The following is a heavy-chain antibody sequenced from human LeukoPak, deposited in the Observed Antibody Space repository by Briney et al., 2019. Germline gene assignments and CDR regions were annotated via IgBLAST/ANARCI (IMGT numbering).Heavy chain of an antibody. CDR3: ARLAGDYYDSSGYYD. Sequence: ASVKVSCKASGYTFTSYGISWVRQAPGQGLEWMGWISAYNGNTNYAQKLRGRVTMTTDTSTSTAYMELRSLRSDDTAVYYCARLAGDYYDSSGYYDWGQGTLVTVSS. CDR1: GYTFTSYG. V-gene: IGHV1-18*01. D-gene: IGHD3-22*01. CDR2: ISAYNGNT. J-gene: IGHJ4*02.